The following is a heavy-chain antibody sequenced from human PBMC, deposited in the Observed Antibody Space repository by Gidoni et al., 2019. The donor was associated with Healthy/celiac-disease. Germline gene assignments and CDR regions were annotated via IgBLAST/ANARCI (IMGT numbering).Heavy chain of an antibody. D-gene: IGHD1-26*01. CDR3: ARSGSYYFENNWFDP. V-gene: IGHV3-48*01. CDR2: ISSSSSTI. Sequence: EVQLVESGGGLVQPGGSLRLSCAASGFTFRSYSMNWVRQAPGKGLEWVSYISSSSSTIYYADSVKGRFTISRDNAKNSLYLQMNSLRAEDTAVYYCARSGSYYFENNWFDPWGQGTLVTVSS. J-gene: IGHJ5*02. CDR1: GFTFRSYS.